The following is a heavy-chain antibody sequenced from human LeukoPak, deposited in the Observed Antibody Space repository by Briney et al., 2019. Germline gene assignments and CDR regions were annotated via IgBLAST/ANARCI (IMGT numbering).Heavy chain of an antibody. CDR1: GGSISGSNHY. CDR2: IYYGRGT. V-gene: IGHV4-39*01. J-gene: IGHJ4*02. CDR3: ARHSEEDGINPKPLDY. Sequence: PSETLSLTCTVSGGSISGSNHYWGWVRQTPGKGLDLIATIYYGRGTYYNPYLKSRVTISLDTSKNQLSLKLRSVTAADTAMYYCARHSEEDGINPKPLDYWGQGTLDTVSS.